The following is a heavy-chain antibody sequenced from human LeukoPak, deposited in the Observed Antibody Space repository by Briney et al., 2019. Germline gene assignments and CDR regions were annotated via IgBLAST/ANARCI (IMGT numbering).Heavy chain of an antibody. J-gene: IGHJ4*02. CDR3: ARPRSTINYYFDY. CDR2: IGGSGGST. V-gene: IGHV3-23*01. CDR1: GFSFNSYA. D-gene: IGHD5-12*01. Sequence: GGSLRLSCAASGFSFNSYAMSWVRQAPGKGLEWVSAIGGSGGSTYYADSVKGRLTISRDNSKNTLYLQMNSLRAEDTAVYYCARPRSTINYYFDYWGQGTLVTVSS.